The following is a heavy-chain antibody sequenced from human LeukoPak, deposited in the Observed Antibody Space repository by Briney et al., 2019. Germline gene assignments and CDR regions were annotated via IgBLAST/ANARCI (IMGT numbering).Heavy chain of an antibody. CDR3: AKGGSSWYSYFDY. Sequence: GGSLGLFCGASVFIFSSYGMQWVRQAPGKGLVGVAFIRYDGSNKSYADSVKGRFTISRDNSKNTLYLQMNSLIAEDTAVYYCAKGGSSWYSYFDYWGQGTLVTVSS. CDR1: VFIFSSYG. J-gene: IGHJ4*02. CDR2: IRYDGSNK. D-gene: IGHD6-13*01. V-gene: IGHV3-30*02.